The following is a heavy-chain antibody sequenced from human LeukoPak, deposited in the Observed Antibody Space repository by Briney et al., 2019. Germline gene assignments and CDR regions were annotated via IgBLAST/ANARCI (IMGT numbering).Heavy chain of an antibody. J-gene: IGHJ3*02. CDR3: ARYDSSGYDTSWAFDI. V-gene: IGHV4-34*01. CDR2: INRSGST. D-gene: IGHD3-22*01. Sequence: SETLSLTCAVYGGSFSGYYWSWIRQPPGKGLEWIGEINRSGSTNYNPSLKSRVTISVGTSNNQFSLKLSSVTAADTAVYYCARYDSSGYDTSWAFDIWGQGTMVTVSS. CDR1: GGSFSGYY.